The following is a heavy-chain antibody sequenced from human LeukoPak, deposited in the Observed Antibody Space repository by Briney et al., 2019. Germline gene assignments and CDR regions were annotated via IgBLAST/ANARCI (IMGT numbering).Heavy chain of an antibody. CDR1: GGTFSSYA. J-gene: IGHJ6*02. D-gene: IGHD3-9*01. V-gene: IGHV1-69*13. CDR3: ATTGHTIYYGMDV. CDR2: IIPIFGTA. Sequence: ASVKVSCKASGGTFSSYAISWVRQAPGQGLEWMGGIIPIFGTANYAQKFQGRVTITADESTSTAYMELSSLRSEDTAVYYCATTGHTIYYGMDVWGQGTTVTVSS.